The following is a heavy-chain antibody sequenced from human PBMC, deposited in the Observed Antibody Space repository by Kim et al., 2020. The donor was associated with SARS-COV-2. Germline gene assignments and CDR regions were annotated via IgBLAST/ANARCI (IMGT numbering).Heavy chain of an antibody. CDR3: ARRDNRQTPRLTGYLRGYYYYGMDV. CDR2: ISGSGGST. V-gene: IGHV3-23*01. D-gene: IGHD3-9*01. Sequence: GGSLRLSCAASGFTFSSYAMSWVRQAPGKGLEWVSAISGSGGSTYYADSVKGRFTISRDNSKNTLYLQMNSLRAEDTAVYYCARRDNRQTPRLTGYLRGYYYYGMDVWGQGTTVTVSS. J-gene: IGHJ6*02. CDR1: GFTFSSYA.